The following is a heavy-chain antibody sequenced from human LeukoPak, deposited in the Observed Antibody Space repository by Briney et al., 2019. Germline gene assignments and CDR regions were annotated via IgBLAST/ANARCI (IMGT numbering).Heavy chain of an antibody. Sequence: SVKVSCKASGGTFSSYAISWVRQAPGQGLEWMGRIIPIFGTANYAQKFQGRVTITTDESTSTAYMELSSLRSEDTAVYYCARTRPRYNWKAHYFDYWGHGTLVTVSS. CDR2: IIPIFGTA. V-gene: IGHV1-69*05. CDR1: GGTFSSYA. CDR3: ARTRPRYNWKAHYFDY. D-gene: IGHD1-20*01. J-gene: IGHJ4*01.